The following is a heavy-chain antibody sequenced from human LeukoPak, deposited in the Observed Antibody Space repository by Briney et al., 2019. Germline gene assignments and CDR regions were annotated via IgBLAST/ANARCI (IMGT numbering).Heavy chain of an antibody. CDR1: GGSISSYY. J-gene: IGHJ5*02. CDR2: IYYSGST. V-gene: IGHV4-59*01. Sequence: SETLSLTCTVSGGSISSYYWSWIRQPPGKGLEWIGYIYYSGSTNYNPSLKSRVTISVDTSKNQFSLKLSSVTAADTAVYYCARSPYSSSWYPFAPWGQGTLVTVSS. CDR3: ARSPYSSSWYPFAP. D-gene: IGHD6-13*01.